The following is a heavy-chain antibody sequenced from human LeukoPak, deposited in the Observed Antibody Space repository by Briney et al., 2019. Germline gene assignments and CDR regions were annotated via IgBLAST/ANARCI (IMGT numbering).Heavy chain of an antibody. V-gene: IGHV3-48*03. Sequence: PGGSLRLSCAASGLTFSRYEMNWVRQALGKGLEWVSYISTSGSNIYDADSVKGRFTISRDNAKNSLFLQMNSLRAEDTAVYYCATSQGSWPDYFDYWGQGTLVTVSS. D-gene: IGHD6-13*01. CDR3: ATSQGSWPDYFDY. CDR2: ISTSGSNI. CDR1: GLTFSRYE. J-gene: IGHJ4*02.